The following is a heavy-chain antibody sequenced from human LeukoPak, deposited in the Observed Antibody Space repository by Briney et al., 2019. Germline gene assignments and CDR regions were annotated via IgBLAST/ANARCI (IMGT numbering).Heavy chain of an antibody. V-gene: IGHV3-23*01. J-gene: IGHJ4*02. D-gene: IGHD4-17*01. Sequence: GGSLRLSCVASGFIFSEYAMNWVRQAPGKGLEWVSVVGGDDTNYYIDSAKGRFTISRDNSKNTLSLQMNNLRPEDTAVYYCAKETTLYGDYESVVADYFDYWGQGTLVTVSS. CDR2: VGGDDTN. CDR3: AKETTLYGDYESVVADYFDY. CDR1: GFIFSEYA.